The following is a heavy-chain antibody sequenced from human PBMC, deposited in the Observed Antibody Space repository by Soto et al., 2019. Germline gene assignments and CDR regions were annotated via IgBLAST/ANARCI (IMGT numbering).Heavy chain of an antibody. V-gene: IGHV2-5*08. Sequence: SGPSLVNPTQTLTLTCSFSGFSLSTSGMCVSWIRQPPGKALEWLAVIYWDDDKRYNPSLKNRLTITKDTSKNQVVLIMADMDPVDTATYFCAHRGYMYGNWDHGYFDYWGQGTLVTVSS. CDR2: IYWDDDK. D-gene: IGHD5-18*01. CDR1: GFSLSTSGMC. CDR3: AHRGYMYGNWDHGYFDY. J-gene: IGHJ4*02.